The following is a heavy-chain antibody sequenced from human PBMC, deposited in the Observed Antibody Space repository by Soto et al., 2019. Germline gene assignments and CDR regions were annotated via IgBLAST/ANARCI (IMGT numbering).Heavy chain of an antibody. CDR2: ISAFNGNT. D-gene: IGHD5-12*01. Sequence: QVQLVQSGAEVKKPGASVKVSCKASGYTFTTYDISWVRQAPGQGLEWMGWISAFNGNTNYAQKLQGRGTMTTDTSTSTAYMELRSLISDDTAVYYCARAVDHFYHYYYMDVWGKGTTVIVSS. J-gene: IGHJ6*03. CDR3: ARAVDHFYHYYYMDV. V-gene: IGHV1-18*01. CDR1: GYTFTTYD.